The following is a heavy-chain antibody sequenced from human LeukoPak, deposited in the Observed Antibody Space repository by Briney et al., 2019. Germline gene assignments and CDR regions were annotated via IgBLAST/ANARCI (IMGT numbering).Heavy chain of an antibody. D-gene: IGHD3-9*01. CDR3: ARVLKYYDILTGYFDY. V-gene: IGHV1-18*01. CDR1: GYTFTSYG. Sequence: ASVKVSCKASGYTFTSYGISWVRQAPGQGLERMGWISAYNGNTNYAQKLQGRVTMTTDTSTSTAYMELRSLRSDDTAVYYCARVLKYYDILTGYFDYWGQGTLVTVSS. J-gene: IGHJ4*02. CDR2: ISAYNGNT.